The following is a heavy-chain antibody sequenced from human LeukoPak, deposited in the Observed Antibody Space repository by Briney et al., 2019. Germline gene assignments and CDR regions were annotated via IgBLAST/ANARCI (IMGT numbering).Heavy chain of an antibody. CDR3: ARNSNIRGDVNWFDP. V-gene: IGHV4-59*01. CDR1: GASISSYY. CDR2: IYYSGGT. J-gene: IGHJ5*02. D-gene: IGHD4-11*01. Sequence: SETLSLTCTVSGASISSYYWNWIRQSPGKGLEWIGFIYYSGGTNYSPSLRSRVTISVDTSKNQFSLKLNSVTAADTAVYYCARNSNIRGDVNWFDPWGQGTLVTISS.